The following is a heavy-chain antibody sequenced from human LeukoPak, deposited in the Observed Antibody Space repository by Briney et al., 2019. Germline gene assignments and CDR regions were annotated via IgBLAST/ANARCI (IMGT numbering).Heavy chain of an antibody. CDR2: INPNSGGT. D-gene: IGHD6-19*01. CDR1: GYTFTGYY. CDR3: ARYSSWSERLVAFDI. J-gene: IGHJ3*02. V-gene: IGHV1-2*02. Sequence: ASVKVSCKASGYTFTGYYMHWVRQAPGQGLEWMGWINPNSGGTNYAQKFQGRVTMTRDTSISTAYMELSRLRSDDTAVYYCARYSSWSERLVAFDIWGQGTMVTVSS.